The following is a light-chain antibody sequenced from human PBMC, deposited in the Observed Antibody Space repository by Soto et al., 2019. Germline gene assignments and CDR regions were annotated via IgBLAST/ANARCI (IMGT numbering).Light chain of an antibody. CDR2: WAS. CDR3: QQYYSTPRT. Sequence: DIVMTQSPDSLAVSLGERATINCKSSQSVLYSSNNKNYLAWYQQKPGQPPKLLIYWASTRESGVPDRFSGSGSGTDFTLTISSRQAEDVAVYYCQQYYSTPRTVGQGTKVEIK. V-gene: IGKV4-1*01. CDR1: QSVLYSSNNKNY. J-gene: IGKJ1*01.